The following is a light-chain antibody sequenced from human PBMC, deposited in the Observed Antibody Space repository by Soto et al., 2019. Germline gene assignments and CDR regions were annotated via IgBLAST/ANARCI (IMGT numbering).Light chain of an antibody. V-gene: IGKV1-12*01. CDR2: SAS. CDR3: QQGNSFPRT. CDR1: QGIGSW. Sequence: DIQMTQAPSSVSASVGDRVTITCWASQGIGSWLAWFQQKPGKAPKLLIYSASKLQSGVPSRFSGSGFGTDFTLTISSLQPEDFATYYCQQGNSFPRTFGPGTKVEIK. J-gene: IGKJ3*01.